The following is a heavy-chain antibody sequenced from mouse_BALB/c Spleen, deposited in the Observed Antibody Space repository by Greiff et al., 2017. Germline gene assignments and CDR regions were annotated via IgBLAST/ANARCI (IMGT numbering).Heavy chain of an antibody. V-gene: IGHV1S126*01. Sequence: QVQLKQSGPQLVRPGASVKISCKASGYSFTSYWMHWVKQRPGQGLEWIGMIDPSDSETRLNQKFKDKATLTVDKSSSTAYMQLSSPTSEDSAVYYCARGGGITTSYAMDYWGQGTSVTVSS. CDR2: IDPSDSET. CDR1: GYSFTSYW. D-gene: IGHD2-4*01. J-gene: IGHJ4*01. CDR3: ARGGGITTSYAMDY.